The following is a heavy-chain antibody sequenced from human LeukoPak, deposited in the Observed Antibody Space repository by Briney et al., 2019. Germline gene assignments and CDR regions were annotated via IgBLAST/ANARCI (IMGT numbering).Heavy chain of an antibody. CDR1: GFTFSSYS. Sequence: GGSLRLSCAVSGFTFSSYSMNWVRQAQGQGMEWVSSISSSSSYIYYADSVKGRFTISRDNAKNSLYLQMNSLRAEDTAIYYCARDNLAAAGDDNFDIWGQGTMVTVSS. CDR3: ARDNLAAAGDDNFDI. V-gene: IGHV3-21*01. CDR2: ISSSSSYI. D-gene: IGHD6-13*01. J-gene: IGHJ3*02.